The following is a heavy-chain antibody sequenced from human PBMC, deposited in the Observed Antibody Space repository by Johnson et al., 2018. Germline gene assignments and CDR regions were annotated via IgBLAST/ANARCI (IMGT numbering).Heavy chain of an antibody. Sequence: QAPGKGLEWVSAISGSGGSTYYADSVKGRFTISRDNSKNTLYLQMNSLRAEDTAVYYCAKDNKAAGYYYMDVWGKGTTVTVSS. CDR3: AKDNKAAGYYYMDV. J-gene: IGHJ6*03. V-gene: IGHV3-23*01. D-gene: IGHD6-13*01. CDR2: ISGSGGST.